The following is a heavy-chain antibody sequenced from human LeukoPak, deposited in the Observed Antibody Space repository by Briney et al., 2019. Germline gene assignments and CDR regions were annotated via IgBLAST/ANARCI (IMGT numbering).Heavy chain of an antibody. CDR3: AKGRTYYYGSGSYH. J-gene: IGHJ5*02. V-gene: IGHV3-23*01. CDR1: GFTFSSYA. CDR2: ISGSGGST. Sequence: GGSLRLSCAASGFTFSSYAMSWVRQAPGKGLEWVSAISGSGGSTYYADSAKGRFTISRDNSKNTLYLQMNSLRAEDTAVYYCAKGRTYYYGSGSYHWGQGTLVTVSS. D-gene: IGHD3-10*01.